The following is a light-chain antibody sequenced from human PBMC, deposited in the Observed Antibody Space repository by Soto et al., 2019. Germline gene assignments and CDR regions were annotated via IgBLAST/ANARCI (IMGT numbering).Light chain of an antibody. V-gene: IGKV2-28*01. CDR3: MQALHPPYT. CDR1: QSLLHINGYNY. J-gene: IGKJ2*01. CDR2: FGS. Sequence: DLVMTQSPLSLPVTPGEPASISCRSSQSLLHINGYNYLNWFLQKPGQSPQLLMYFGSNRASGVPDRFSGSGSGTDFTLTISRVEAEDVGIYYCMQALHPPYTFAQGTKLEIK.